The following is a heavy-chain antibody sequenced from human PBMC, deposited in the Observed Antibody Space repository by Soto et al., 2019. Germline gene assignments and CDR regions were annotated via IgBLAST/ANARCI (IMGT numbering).Heavy chain of an antibody. CDR3: ARDAEANSGYYPDY. V-gene: IGHV3-30*03. CDR1: GFTFHNYG. D-gene: IGHD3-22*01. CDR2: ISRDENNK. J-gene: IGHJ4*02. Sequence: QVRLVESGGGVVQPGKSLRLSCAASGFTFHNYGMHWLRQAPGKGLEWVSVISRDENNKYYIDSVKGRFTISRDNSENTLFLQMNNLRAEDTAVYYCARDAEANSGYYPDYWGQGTLVTVSS.